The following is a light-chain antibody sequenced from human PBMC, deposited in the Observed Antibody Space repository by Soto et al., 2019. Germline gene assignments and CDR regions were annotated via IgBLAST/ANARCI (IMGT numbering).Light chain of an antibody. V-gene: IGKV1-9*01. CDR2: AAS. CDR3: HQYNGWPRT. CDR1: QGISNY. Sequence: IQLTQSPSSLSASVGDRVTITCRASQGISNYLGWYQQKPGKAPKLLIYAASTLQTGVPSRFSGSGSGTDFTLTITSLQSEDFAVYYCHQYNGWPRTFGQGTKVDIK. J-gene: IGKJ1*01.